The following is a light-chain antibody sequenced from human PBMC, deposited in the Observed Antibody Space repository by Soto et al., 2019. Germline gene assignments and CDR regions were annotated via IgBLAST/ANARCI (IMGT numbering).Light chain of an antibody. V-gene: IGLV3-21*02. Sequence: SYELTQPPSVSVAPGQTATITCGGDNIGSKSVHWYQQKAGQAPVLVVHDDSDRPSGIPERFSGSNSGKTATLTISGVEAGDEAHYYCQVWASSTDHYVFGIGTKVTVL. CDR1: NIGSKS. CDR3: QVWASSTDHYV. CDR2: DDS. J-gene: IGLJ1*01.